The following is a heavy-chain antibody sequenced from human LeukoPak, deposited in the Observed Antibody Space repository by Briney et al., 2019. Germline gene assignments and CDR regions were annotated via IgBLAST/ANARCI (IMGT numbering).Heavy chain of an antibody. CDR1: GYTFTSYG. Sequence: ASVKVSCKASGYTFTSYGISWVRQAPGQGLEWMGWISAYDGNTNYPQKLQGRVTMTTDTSTSTAYMELRSLRSDDTAVYYCARGYDILTGYYKGQGQYYFDYWGQGTLVTVSS. CDR3: ARGYDILTGYYKGQGQYYFDY. V-gene: IGHV1-18*04. CDR2: ISAYDGNT. J-gene: IGHJ4*02. D-gene: IGHD3-9*01.